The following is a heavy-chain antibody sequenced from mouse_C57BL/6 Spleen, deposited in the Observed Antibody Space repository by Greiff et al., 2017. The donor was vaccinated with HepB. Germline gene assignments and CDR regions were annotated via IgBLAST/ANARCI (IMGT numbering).Heavy chain of an antibody. Sequence: EVKLVESEGGLVQPGSSMKLSCTASGFTFSDYYMAWVRQVPEKGLEWVANINYDGSSTYYLDSLKSRFIISRDNAKNILYLQMSSLKSEDTATYYCARGGYYYGLDYWGQGTTLTVSS. J-gene: IGHJ2*01. D-gene: IGHD1-1*01. CDR3: ARGGYYYGLDY. CDR1: GFTFSDYY. CDR2: INYDGSST. V-gene: IGHV5-16*01.